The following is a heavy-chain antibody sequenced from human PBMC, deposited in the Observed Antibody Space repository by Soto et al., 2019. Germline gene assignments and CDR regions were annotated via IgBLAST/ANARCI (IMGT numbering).Heavy chain of an antibody. CDR2: INPSGGST. V-gene: IGHV1-46*01. CDR3: ARLVVAASRCSGQNYFDY. J-gene: IGHJ4*02. Sequence: QVQLVQSGAEVKKPGASVKVSCKASGYTFTSYYMHWVRQAPGQGLEWMGIINPSGGSTSYAQKFLVRVAMTRDTSASTVYMELSSRRSEDTAVYYCARLVVAASRCSGQNYFDYWGQGTLVTVSS. D-gene: IGHD2-8*02. CDR1: GYTFTSYY.